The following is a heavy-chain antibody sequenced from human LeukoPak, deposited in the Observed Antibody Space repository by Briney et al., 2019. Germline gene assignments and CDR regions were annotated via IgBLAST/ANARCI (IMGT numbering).Heavy chain of an antibody. CDR2: INTDGSST. CDR3: AKGYDSTYYFYYFMDV. V-gene: IGHV3-74*01. D-gene: IGHD3-22*01. J-gene: IGHJ6*03. CDR1: GFTFSNYW. Sequence: GGSLRLSCAASGFTFSNYWMHWVRQAPGKGLVWVSFINTDGSSTRYADSVKGRFTISRYNSKNTLYLQMNSLRAEDTAVYYCAKGYDSTYYFYYFMDVWGKGTTVTISS.